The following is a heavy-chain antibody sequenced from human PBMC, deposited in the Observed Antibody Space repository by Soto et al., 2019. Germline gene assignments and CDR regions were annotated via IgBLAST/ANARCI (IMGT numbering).Heavy chain of an antibody. CDR2: IDPSDSYT. D-gene: IGHD2-2*01. CDR1: GYSFTSYW. V-gene: IGHV5-10-1*01. J-gene: IGHJ6*02. CDR3: ARMVLLPAAHSGYYYYGLDX. Sequence: PGEALKISWKGSGYSFTSYWISWVRQMPGKGLELMVIIDPSDSYTNFSPSFQGHVTISADKSISNAYLQWRSLKASDTAMYYCARMVLLPAAHSGYYYYGLDXWGQGTTVTVS.